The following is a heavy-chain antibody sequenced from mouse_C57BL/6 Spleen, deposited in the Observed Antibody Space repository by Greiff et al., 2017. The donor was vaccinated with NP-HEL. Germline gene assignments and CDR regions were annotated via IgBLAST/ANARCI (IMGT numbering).Heavy chain of an antibody. CDR1: GYTFTSYW. D-gene: IGHD2-5*01. J-gene: IGHJ4*01. V-gene: IGHV1-72*01. Sequence: QVQLQQPGAELVKPGASVKLSCKASGYTFTSYWMHWVQQRPGRGLEWIGRIDPNSGGTKYHEKFKSKATLTVDKPSSTAYMQLSSLTSEDSAVYYSARKEGYYSTHYYAMDYWGQGTSVTVSS. CDR2: IDPNSGGT. CDR3: ARKEGYYSTHYYAMDY.